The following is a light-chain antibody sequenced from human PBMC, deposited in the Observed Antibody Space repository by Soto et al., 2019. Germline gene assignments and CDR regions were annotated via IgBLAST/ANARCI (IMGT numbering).Light chain of an antibody. CDR2: DAS. Sequence: EIVLTQSPATLSLSPGERATLSCRASQSVSRYLAWYQQKPGQAPRLLIYDASNRATGIPARFSGSGSGTDFTLTISSLEPEDFAVYYGHQRSNWPRTFGQGTKVEIK. CDR1: QSVSRY. J-gene: IGKJ1*01. CDR3: HQRSNWPRT. V-gene: IGKV3-11*01.